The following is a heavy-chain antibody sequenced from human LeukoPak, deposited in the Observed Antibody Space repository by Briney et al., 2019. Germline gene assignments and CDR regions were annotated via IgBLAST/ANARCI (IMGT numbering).Heavy chain of an antibody. V-gene: IGHV1-69*13. D-gene: IGHD3-10*01. CDR2: IIPIFGTA. CDR1: GYTFTSYG. Sequence: SVKVSCKASGYTFTSYGISWVRQAPGQGLEWMGGIIPIFGTANYAQKFQGRVTITADESTSTAYMELSSLRSEDTAVYYCARDRFPGSHFDYWGQGTLVTVSS. CDR3: ARDRFPGSHFDY. J-gene: IGHJ4*02.